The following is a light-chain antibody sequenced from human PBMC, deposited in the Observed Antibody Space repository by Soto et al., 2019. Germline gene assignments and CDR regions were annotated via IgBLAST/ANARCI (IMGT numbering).Light chain of an antibody. CDR1: TGAVTSGHY. J-gene: IGLJ2*01. CDR3: LLSYSGARHVV. V-gene: IGLV7-46*01. Sequence: QTVVTQEPSLTVSPGGTVTLTCGSSTGAVTSGHYPYWFQQKPGQAPRTLIYDTSNKHSWTPARFSGSLPGGKAALTLSGAQPEDEAEYYCLLSYSGARHVVFGGGTKLTVL. CDR2: DTS.